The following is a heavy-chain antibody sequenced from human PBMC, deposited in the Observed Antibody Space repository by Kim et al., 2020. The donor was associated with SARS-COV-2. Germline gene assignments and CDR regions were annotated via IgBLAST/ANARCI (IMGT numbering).Heavy chain of an antibody. CDR1: GYTLTSYG. V-gene: IGHV1-18*01. CDR2: ISAYNGNT. CDR3: ARYCSSTSCYRSPIDY. J-gene: IGHJ4*02. D-gene: IGHD2-2*01. Sequence: ASVKVSCKASGYTLTSYGISWVRQAPGQGLEWMGWISAYNGNTNYAQKLQGRVTMTTDTSTSTAYMELRSLRYDDTAVYYCARYCSSTSCYRSPIDYWGQGTLVTVSS.